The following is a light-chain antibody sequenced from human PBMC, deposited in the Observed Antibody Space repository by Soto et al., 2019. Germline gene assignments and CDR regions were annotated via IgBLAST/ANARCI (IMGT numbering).Light chain of an antibody. J-gene: IGKJ3*01. CDR2: GAS. V-gene: IGKV3-20*01. CDR1: QSVSSSY. Sequence: EIVLTQSPGTLSLSPGERATLSCRASQSVSSSYLAWYQQKPGQAPRLLIYGASSRATGIPDRFSGSGSGTDFTLIISRLEPEDFAVYYCQQYGSSSFTFGPGTQVDIK. CDR3: QQYGSSSFT.